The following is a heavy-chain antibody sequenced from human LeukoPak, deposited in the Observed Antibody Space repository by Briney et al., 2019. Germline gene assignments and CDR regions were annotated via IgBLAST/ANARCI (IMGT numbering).Heavy chain of an antibody. CDR3: ARSAPSLTTSFIFDQ. D-gene: IGHD4-17*01. Sequence: GGSLRLSCAASGFTFSGYSMNWVRQAPGKGLEWVSYISSTSSTKDYADSVKGRFTISRDNGKNSLYLQMNSLRAEDTAVYYCARSAPSLTTSFIFDQWGQGTLVTVSS. V-gene: IGHV3-48*04. J-gene: IGHJ4*02. CDR2: ISSTSSTK. CDR1: GFTFSGYS.